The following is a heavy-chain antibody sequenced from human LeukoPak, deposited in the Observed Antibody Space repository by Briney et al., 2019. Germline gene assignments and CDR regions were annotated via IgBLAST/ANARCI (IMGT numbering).Heavy chain of an antibody. D-gene: IGHD4-17*01. CDR3: ARNGYYSVDH. CDR2: IFHSGSA. Sequence: SETLSLTCVVSGGSITSNWWSWVRQPPGKGLKWIGEIFHSGSATYNPSLKSRVTMSIDTSKTQLSLKVTSVTAADTAVYYCARNGYYSVDHWGQGALVTVSS. CDR1: GGSITSNW. J-gene: IGHJ4*02. V-gene: IGHV4/OR15-8*01.